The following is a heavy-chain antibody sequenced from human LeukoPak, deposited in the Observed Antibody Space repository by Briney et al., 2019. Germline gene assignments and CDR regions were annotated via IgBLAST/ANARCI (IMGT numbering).Heavy chain of an antibody. D-gene: IGHD2-15*01. Sequence: SETLSLTCAVYGGSFSGYYWSWIRQPPGKGLEWIGEINHSGSTNYNPSLKSRVTISVDTSKNQFSLKLSSVTAADTAVYYCARAVLHAFDIWGQGQWSPSLQ. CDR3: ARAVLHAFDI. V-gene: IGHV4-34*01. CDR1: GGSFSGYY. CDR2: INHSGST. J-gene: IGHJ3*02.